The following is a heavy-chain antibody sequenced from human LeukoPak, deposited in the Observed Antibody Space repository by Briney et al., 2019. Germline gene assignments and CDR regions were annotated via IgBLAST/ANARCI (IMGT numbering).Heavy chain of an antibody. CDR3: ARVRIVGATSQPADAFDI. Sequence: PGGSLRLSCAASGFTFSSYAMHWVRQAPGKGLEWVAVISYDGSNKYYADSVKGRFTISRDNSKNTLYLQMNSLRAEDTAVYYCARVRIVGATSQPADAFDIWGQGTMVTVSS. D-gene: IGHD1-26*01. CDR1: GFTFSSYA. V-gene: IGHV3-30*04. J-gene: IGHJ3*02. CDR2: ISYDGSNK.